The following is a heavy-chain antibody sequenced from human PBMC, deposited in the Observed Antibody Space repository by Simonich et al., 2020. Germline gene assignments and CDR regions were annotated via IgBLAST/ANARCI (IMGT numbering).Heavy chain of an antibody. CDR3: ARSTTGTTAFDI. CDR1: GYTFTSYG. V-gene: IGHV1-18*01. D-gene: IGHD1-1*01. J-gene: IGHJ3*02. CDR2: LSPKKGNT. Sequence: QVQLVQSGAEVKKPGASVKVSCKASGYTFTSYGISWVRQAPGQGLEWMGWLSPKKGNTNYAQKLQGRVTMTTDTSTSTAYMELRSLRSDDTAVYYCARSTTGTTAFDIWGQGTMVTVSS.